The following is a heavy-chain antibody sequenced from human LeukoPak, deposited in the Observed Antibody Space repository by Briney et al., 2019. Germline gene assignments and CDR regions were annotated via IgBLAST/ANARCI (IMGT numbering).Heavy chain of an antibody. V-gene: IGHV4-38-2*01. CDR1: GYSISSGYY. CDR2: IYYSGST. Sequence: SETLSLTCAVSGYSISSGYYWGWIRQPPGKGLEWIGSIYYSGSTYYNPSLKSRVTISVDTSKNQFSLKLSSVTAAYTAVYYCARRDYGSGSYYPSDDYWGQGTLVTVSS. D-gene: IGHD3-10*01. J-gene: IGHJ4*02. CDR3: ARRDYGSGSYYPSDDY.